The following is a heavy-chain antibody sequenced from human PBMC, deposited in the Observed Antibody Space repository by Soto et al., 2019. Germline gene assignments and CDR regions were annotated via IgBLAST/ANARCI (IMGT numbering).Heavy chain of an antibody. CDR2: ISDTGGDS. V-gene: IGHV3-23*01. Sequence: PGGSLRLSCEASGFTFINYAMIWVRRSPGKGLEWVSSISDTGGDSYYADSMDGRFTVSRDNSKNTLYLQINSLRAEDTAIYYCVRDLYRSATMPCWDHWGQGALVTVSS. D-gene: IGHD1-1*01. CDR1: GFTFINYA. J-gene: IGHJ4*02. CDR3: VRDLYRSATMPCWDH.